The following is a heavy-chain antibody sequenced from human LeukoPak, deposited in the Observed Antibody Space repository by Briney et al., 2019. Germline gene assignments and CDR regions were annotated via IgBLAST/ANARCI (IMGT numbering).Heavy chain of an antibody. CDR3: ARDTSAGELSKGGNY. Sequence: GGSLRLSCAASGFTFSSYSMNWVRQAPGKGLEWVSSISSSSSSYIYCADSVKGRFTISRDNAKNSLYLQMNSLRAEDTAVYYCARDTSAGELSKGGNYWGQGTLVTVSS. CDR1: GFTFSSYS. V-gene: IGHV3-21*01. D-gene: IGHD3-10*01. CDR2: ISSSSSSYI. J-gene: IGHJ4*02.